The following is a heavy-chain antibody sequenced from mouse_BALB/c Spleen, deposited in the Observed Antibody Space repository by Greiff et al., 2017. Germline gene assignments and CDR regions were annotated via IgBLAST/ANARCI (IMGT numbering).Heavy chain of an antibody. CDR1: GYSITSDYA. J-gene: IGHJ2*01. Sequence: EVQLVESGPGLVKPSQSLSLTCTVTGYSITSDYAWNWIRQFPGNQLEWMGYISYSGSTSYNPSLKSRISITRDTSKNQFFLQLNSVTTEDTATYYCARLIYDGWSFDYWGQGTTLTVSS. CDR2: ISYSGST. D-gene: IGHD2-3*01. V-gene: IGHV3-2*02. CDR3: ARLIYDGWSFDY.